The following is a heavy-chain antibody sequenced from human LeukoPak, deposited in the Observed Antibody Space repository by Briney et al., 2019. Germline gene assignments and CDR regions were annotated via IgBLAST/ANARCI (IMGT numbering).Heavy chain of an antibody. Sequence: GASVKVSCKASGGTFSSYAISWVRQAPGQGLEWMGRIIPILGIANYAQKFQGRVTITADKSTSTAYMELSSLRSEDTAVYYCAREGYDRSGYYYVLVVSNWFDPWGQGTLVTVSS. CDR1: GGTFSSYA. V-gene: IGHV1-69*04. D-gene: IGHD3-22*01. J-gene: IGHJ5*02. CDR3: AREGYDRSGYYYVLVVSNWFDP. CDR2: IIPILGIA.